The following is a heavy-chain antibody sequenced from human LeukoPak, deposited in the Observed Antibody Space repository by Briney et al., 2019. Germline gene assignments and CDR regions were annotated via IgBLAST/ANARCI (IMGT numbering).Heavy chain of an antibody. CDR3: ARVHSGSYQYYYYYYMDV. V-gene: IGHV3-21*01. D-gene: IGHD1-26*01. J-gene: IGHJ6*03. Sequence: PGGSLRLSCAASGFTFSSYSMNWVRLAPGKGLEWVSSISSSSSYIYYADSVKGRFTISRGNANNSLYLQMNSLRAEDTAVYYCARVHSGSYQYYYYYYMDVWGKGTTVTVSS. CDR1: GFTFSSYS. CDR2: ISSSSSYI.